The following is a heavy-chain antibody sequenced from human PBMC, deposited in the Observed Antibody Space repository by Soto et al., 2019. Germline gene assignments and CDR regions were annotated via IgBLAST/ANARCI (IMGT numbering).Heavy chain of an antibody. J-gene: IGHJ4*02. CDR3: AKGLFPGIAVAGTSSFDY. D-gene: IGHD6-19*01. V-gene: IGHV3-23*01. Sequence: PGGSLRLSCVVSGSTFSSDDMSWVRQAPGRGLEWVSGISGSGGSTYYADSVKGRFTISRDNSKNTLYLQMNSLRAEDTAVYYCAKGLFPGIAVAGTSSFDYWGQGTLVTVSS. CDR2: ISGSGGST. CDR1: GSTFSSDD.